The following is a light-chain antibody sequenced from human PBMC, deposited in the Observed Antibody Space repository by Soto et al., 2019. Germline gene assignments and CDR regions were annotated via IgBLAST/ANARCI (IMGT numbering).Light chain of an antibody. Sequence: QSVLTQPGSVSGSPGQSITISCSGTSSDVGGYTYVSWYQQHPGKAPKVIIYEVSNRPSGVSSRFSGSKSGKTASLTISGLQAEDEADYYCSSYTSSSTTYVFGNVHKVTGL. J-gene: IGLJ1*01. CDR2: EVS. CDR1: SSDVGGYTY. V-gene: IGLV2-14*01. CDR3: SSYTSSSTTYV.